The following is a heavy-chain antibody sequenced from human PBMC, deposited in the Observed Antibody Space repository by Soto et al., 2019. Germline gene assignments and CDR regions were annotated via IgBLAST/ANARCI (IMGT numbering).Heavy chain of an antibody. V-gene: IGHV1-69*01. CDR1: GGTLNKHA. CDR3: ARGGTSGWLKGAYDV. J-gene: IGHJ3*01. CDR2: IIPMFGIP. Sequence: QVQLVQSGAEVKKPGSSVKVSCKASGGTLNKHAITWVRRAPGQGLEWLGGIIPMFGIPNYPQKFQGRVTITADDSTNTSHMELHRLTFDDSAVYYCARGGTSGWLKGAYDVWGQGPMVTFSS. D-gene: IGHD6-13*01.